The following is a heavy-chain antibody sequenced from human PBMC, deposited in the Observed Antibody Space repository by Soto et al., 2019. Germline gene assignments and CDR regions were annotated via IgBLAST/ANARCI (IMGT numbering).Heavy chain of an antibody. D-gene: IGHD1-1*01. CDR1: GYTFTYYA. CDR2: INTVNGKT. Sequence: QVQLVQSGPEVKKPGASVKVSCKTSGYTFTYYALHWVRQAPGQGLEWMGWINTVNGKTKYSQNFQGRLTITRDTSATTLYMELSSLRSEDTTVYYCVRFSGIPVWGQGTLVTVSS. CDR3: VRFSGIPV. V-gene: IGHV1-3*04. J-gene: IGHJ4*02.